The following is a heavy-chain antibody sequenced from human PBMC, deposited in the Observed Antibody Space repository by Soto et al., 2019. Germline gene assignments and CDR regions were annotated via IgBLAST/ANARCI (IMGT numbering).Heavy chain of an antibody. CDR1: GGFVSSYH. Sequence: VQLQESGEGLLKPSETLSLTCTVSGGFVSSYHWTWIRQSPGKGLEWIGYIYYNGSTDYNPSLKSRLTVSVSTSKRQFSLRLTSVTAADTAVYYCAREFFWRSSSSPTYYYYLDVWGKGTTVTVSS. J-gene: IGHJ6*03. CDR2: IYYNGST. V-gene: IGHV4-59*02. D-gene: IGHD6-6*01. CDR3: AREFFWRSSSSPTYYYYLDV.